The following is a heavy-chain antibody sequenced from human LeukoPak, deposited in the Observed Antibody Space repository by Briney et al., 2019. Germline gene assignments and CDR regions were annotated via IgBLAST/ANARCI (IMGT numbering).Heavy chain of an antibody. CDR1: GGSISSYY. CDR2: IYYSGST. D-gene: IGHD5-24*01. CDR3: AREVGDGYNFGY. V-gene: IGHV4-59*12. Sequence: SETLSLTCTVSGGSISSYYWSWIRQPPGKGLEWIGYIYYSGSTNYNPSLKSRVTISEDTSKNQFSLKLSSVTAADTAVYYCAREVGDGYNFGYWGQGTLVTVSS. J-gene: IGHJ4*02.